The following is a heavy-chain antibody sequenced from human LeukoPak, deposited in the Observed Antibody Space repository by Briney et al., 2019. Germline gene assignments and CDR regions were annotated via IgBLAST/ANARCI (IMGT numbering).Heavy chain of an antibody. Sequence: GGSLRLSCAASGFTFSSYSMNWVRQAPGKGLEWVASISSSSYIYYADSVKGRFTISRDNAKNSLYLQMNSLRAEDTAVYYCARGLRGYCTNGVCPNFDYWGQGTLVTVSS. CDR2: ISSSSYI. D-gene: IGHD2-8*01. V-gene: IGHV3-21*01. J-gene: IGHJ4*02. CDR3: ARGLRGYCTNGVCPNFDY. CDR1: GFTFSSYS.